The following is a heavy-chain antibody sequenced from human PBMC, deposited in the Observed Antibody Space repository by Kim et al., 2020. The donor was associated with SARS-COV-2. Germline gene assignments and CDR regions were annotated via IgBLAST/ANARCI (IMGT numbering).Heavy chain of an antibody. Sequence: SETLSLTCTVSGGSISSYYWSWIRQPAGKGLEWIGRIYTSGSTNYNPSLKSRVTMSVDTSKNQFSLKLSSVTAADTAVYYCARVGPPTIFGVVIAPDPNYGMDVWGQGTTVTVSS. CDR1: GGSISSYY. CDR3: ARVGPPTIFGVVIAPDPNYGMDV. CDR2: IYTSGST. D-gene: IGHD3-3*01. V-gene: IGHV4-4*07. J-gene: IGHJ6*02.